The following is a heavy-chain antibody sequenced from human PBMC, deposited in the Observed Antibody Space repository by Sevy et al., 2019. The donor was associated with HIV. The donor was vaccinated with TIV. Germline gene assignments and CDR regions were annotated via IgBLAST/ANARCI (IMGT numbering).Heavy chain of an antibody. J-gene: IGHJ4*02. V-gene: IGHV3-15*01. Sequence: GGSLRLSCAASGFTFSNAWMSWVRQAPGKGLEWVGRIKSKTDGGTTDYAAPVKGRFTISRDDSKNTLYLQMNSLKTEDTAIYYCTTDSKKRGFSALLDYWGQRTLVTVSS. CDR2: IKSKTDGGTT. D-gene: IGHD3-10*01. CDR3: TTDSKKRGFSALLDY. CDR1: GFTFSNAW.